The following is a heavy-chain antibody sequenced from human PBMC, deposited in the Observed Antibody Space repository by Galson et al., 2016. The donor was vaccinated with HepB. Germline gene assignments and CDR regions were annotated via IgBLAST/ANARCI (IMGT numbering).Heavy chain of an antibody. CDR2: VACNGDT. Sequence: LSLTCTVAGGSINNHYWHWIRQPPGLGLEWGGFVACNGDTRYNPPLRGRITISLDTPKNQFSLKLNSLTSADTAVYYCSREWSSFEFWGQGILVTVSS. J-gene: IGHJ4*02. D-gene: IGHD2-15*01. CDR3: SREWSSFEF. CDR1: GGSINNHY. V-gene: IGHV4-59*11.